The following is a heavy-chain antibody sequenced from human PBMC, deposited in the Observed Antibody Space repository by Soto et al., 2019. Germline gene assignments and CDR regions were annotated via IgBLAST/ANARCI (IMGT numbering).Heavy chain of an antibody. CDR2: IKEDGSEK. CDR1: GVTFSIYW. V-gene: IGHV3-7*04. CDR3: VRGKVVPDQ. J-gene: IGHJ4*02. Sequence: EVQLMQSGGGLVQPGGSLGLSCASSGVTFSIYWMSWVRQAPGKGLEWVANIKEDGSEKNYVDSVMGRFTISRDNAKNSIYLQMNNLRPGDTAVYFCVRGKVVPDQWGQGALVTVSS.